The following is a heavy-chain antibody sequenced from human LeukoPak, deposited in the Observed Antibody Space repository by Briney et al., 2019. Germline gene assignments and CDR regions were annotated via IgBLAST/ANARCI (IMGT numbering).Heavy chain of an antibody. V-gene: IGHV1-18*01. J-gene: IGHJ4*02. CDR2: ISAYNGNT. Sequence: ASVKVSCKASGYTFTSYGISWVRQAPGQGLEWMGWISAYNGNTNYVQKLQGRVTMTTDTSTSTAYMELRSLRSDDTAVYYCARDGSDFGLYYFDYWGQGTLVTVSS. CDR1: GYTFTSYG. D-gene: IGHD1-26*01. CDR3: ARDGSDFGLYYFDY.